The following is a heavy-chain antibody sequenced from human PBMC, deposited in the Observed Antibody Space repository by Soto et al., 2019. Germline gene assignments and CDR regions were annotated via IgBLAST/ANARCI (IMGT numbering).Heavy chain of an antibody. CDR2: IYYSGST. V-gene: IGHV4-39*01. D-gene: IGHD3-16*01. Sequence: PSETLSLTCTVSGGSISSSSYYWGWIRQPPGKGLEWIGSIYYSGSTYYNPSLKSRVTISVDTSKNQFSLKLSSVTAADTAVYYWGLRGSGIDDAFDIRGQGTMVTV. J-gene: IGHJ3*02. CDR1: GGSISSSSYY. CDR3: GLRGSGIDDAFDI.